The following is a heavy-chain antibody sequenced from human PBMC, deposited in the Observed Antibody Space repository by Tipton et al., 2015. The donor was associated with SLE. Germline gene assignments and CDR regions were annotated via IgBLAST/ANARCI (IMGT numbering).Heavy chain of an antibody. CDR3: ARVPLYYYYYMDV. J-gene: IGHJ6*03. Sequence: TLSLTCSVSGGSISSSSYYWGWIRQPPGKGLEWIGGIFYSGGTYYNPSLKSRVTISADTSKNQFSLKLSSVTAADTAMYYCARVPLYYYYYMDVWGKGTTVTVSS. CDR1: GGSISSSSYY. V-gene: IGHV4-39*07. CDR2: IFYSGGT.